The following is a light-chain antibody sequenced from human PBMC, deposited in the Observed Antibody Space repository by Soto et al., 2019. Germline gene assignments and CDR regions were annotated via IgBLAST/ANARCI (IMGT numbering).Light chain of an antibody. V-gene: IGLV1-47*02. CDR2: GTN. CDR3: CSYAGSYTLV. J-gene: IGLJ2*01. Sequence: QSVLTQPPSASGTPGQRVTISCSGGSSNIGGYNYVYWYQQYPGTAPKLLVFGTNLRPSGVPDRFSASKSGTSGSLTISGLRSEDEADYYCCSYAGSYTLVFGGGTKVTVL. CDR1: SSNIGGYNY.